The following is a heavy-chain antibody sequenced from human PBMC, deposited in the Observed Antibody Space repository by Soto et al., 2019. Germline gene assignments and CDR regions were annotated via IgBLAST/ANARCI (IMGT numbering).Heavy chain of an antibody. D-gene: IGHD3-16*01. CDR3: ARGLRGISFYGMEV. V-gene: IGHV3-33*01. J-gene: IGHJ6*02. CDR2: IWYDGSNK. Sequence: QVQLVESGGGVVQPGRSLRLSCAASGFTFSLYGMHWVRQAPGKGLEWVAVIWYDGSNKFYADSVKGRFTISRDNSKNTLYLQMNSLRDEDTAVYYCARGLRGISFYGMEVWGQGTTVIVSS. CDR1: GFTFSLYG.